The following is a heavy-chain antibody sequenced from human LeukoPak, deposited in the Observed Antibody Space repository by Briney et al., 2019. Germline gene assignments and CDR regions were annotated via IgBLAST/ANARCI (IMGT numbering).Heavy chain of an antibody. CDR3: ARVGYCGGDCYFGYYYGMDV. D-gene: IGHD2-21*02. Sequence: PGGSLRLSCAASGFTFSSYWMHWVRQAPGKGLVWVSLINNDGSTNYADSVKGRFTISRDNAKSTLFLQMNSLRAEDTAVYYCARVGYCGGDCYFGYYYGMDVWGQGTTVTVSS. J-gene: IGHJ6*02. CDR1: GFTFSSYW. V-gene: IGHV3-74*01. CDR2: INNDGST.